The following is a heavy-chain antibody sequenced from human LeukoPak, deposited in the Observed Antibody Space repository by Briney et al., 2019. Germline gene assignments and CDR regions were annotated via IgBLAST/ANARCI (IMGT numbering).Heavy chain of an antibody. CDR2: INPSGGST. D-gene: IGHD3-22*01. CDR3: ARDSESRSYYIGDAFDI. J-gene: IGHJ3*02. V-gene: IGHV1-46*01. Sequence: ASVKVSCKASGYTFTSYYMHWVRQAPGQGLEWMGIINPSGGSTSYAQKFQGRVTMTRDTSTSTVYMELSSLRSEDTAVYYCARDSESRSYYIGDAFDIWGQGTMVTVSS. CDR1: GYTFTSYY.